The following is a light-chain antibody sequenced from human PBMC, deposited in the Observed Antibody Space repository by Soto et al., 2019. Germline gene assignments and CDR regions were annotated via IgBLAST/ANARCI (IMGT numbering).Light chain of an antibody. V-gene: IGKV3-15*01. CDR3: QQSYSTPIT. CDR1: QSVSSN. CDR2: GAS. J-gene: IGKJ5*01. Sequence: EIVMTQSPATLSVSPGERATLSCRASQSVSSNLAWYQQKPGQAPRLLIYGASTRATGIPAKFSGGGSGTEFTLTISSLQPEDFATYYCQQSYSTPITFGQGTRLEIK.